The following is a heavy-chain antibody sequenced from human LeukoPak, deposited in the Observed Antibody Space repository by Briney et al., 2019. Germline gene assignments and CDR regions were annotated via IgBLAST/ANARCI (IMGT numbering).Heavy chain of an antibody. CDR1: GYTFTSYA. V-gene: IGHV1-3*01. Sequence: ASVKVSCKASGYTFTSYAMHWVRQAPGQRLEWMGWINAGNGNTKYSQKFQGRVTITRDTSASTAYMELSSLRSEDTAVYYCASGGRRYYYGSGSSDWGQGTLVTVSS. D-gene: IGHD3-10*01. J-gene: IGHJ4*02. CDR2: INAGNGNT. CDR3: ASGGRRYYYGSGSSD.